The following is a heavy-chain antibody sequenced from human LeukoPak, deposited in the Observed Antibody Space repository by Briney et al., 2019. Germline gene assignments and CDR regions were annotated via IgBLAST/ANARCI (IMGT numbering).Heavy chain of an antibody. Sequence: SETLSLTCTVSGGSISSYYWSWIRQPAGKGLEWIGRIYTSGSTNYNPSLKSRVTMSVDTSKNQFSLKLSSVTAADTAVYYCARRKLQGLRYFDWLNWFDPWGQGTLVTVSS. CDR1: GGSISSYY. J-gene: IGHJ5*02. D-gene: IGHD3-9*01. CDR2: IYTSGST. V-gene: IGHV4-4*07. CDR3: ARRKLQGLRYFDWLNWFDP.